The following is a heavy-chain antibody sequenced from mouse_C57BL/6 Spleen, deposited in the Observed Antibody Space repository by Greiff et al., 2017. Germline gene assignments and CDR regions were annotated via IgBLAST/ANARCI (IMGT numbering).Heavy chain of an antibody. D-gene: IGHD1-1*01. CDR2: INPNNGGT. Sequence: EVKLQQSGPELVKPGASVKISCKASGYTFTDYYMNWVKQSHGKSLEWIGDINPNNGGTSYNQKFKGKATLTVDKSSSTAYMELRSLTSEDSAVYYCARPFFHYGSSQYYFDYWGQGTTLTVSS. CDR3: ARPFFHYGSSQYYFDY. CDR1: GYTFTDYY. J-gene: IGHJ2*01. V-gene: IGHV1-26*01.